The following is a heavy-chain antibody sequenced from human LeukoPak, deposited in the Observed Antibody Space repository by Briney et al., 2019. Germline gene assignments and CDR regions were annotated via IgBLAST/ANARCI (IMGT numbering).Heavy chain of an antibody. D-gene: IGHD3-16*01. CDR3: ARDRGPPSWGFDH. J-gene: IGHJ4*02. Sequence: PGGSLRLSCAASGLTFSSYSMNWVRQAPGKGLEWVSSISSSSSYIYYADSVKGRFTISRDNAKNSLYLQMNSLRAEDTAVYYCARDRGPPSWGFDHWGQGTLVTVSS. CDR2: ISSSSSYI. V-gene: IGHV3-21*01. CDR1: GLTFSSYS.